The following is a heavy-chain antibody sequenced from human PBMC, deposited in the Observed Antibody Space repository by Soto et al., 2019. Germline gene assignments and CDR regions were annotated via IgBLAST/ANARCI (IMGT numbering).Heavy chain of an antibody. CDR3: AKSGGQQLVPYYYGMDV. CDR1: GFTFSSYG. CDR2: ISYDGSNK. V-gene: IGHV3-30*18. D-gene: IGHD6-13*01. J-gene: IGHJ6*02. Sequence: QVQLVESGGGVVQPGRSLRLSCAASGFTFSSYGMHWVRQAPGKGLEWVAVISYDGSNKYYADSAKGRFTISRDNSKNTLYLQMNSLRAEDTAVYYCAKSGGQQLVPYYYGMDVWGQGTTVTVSS.